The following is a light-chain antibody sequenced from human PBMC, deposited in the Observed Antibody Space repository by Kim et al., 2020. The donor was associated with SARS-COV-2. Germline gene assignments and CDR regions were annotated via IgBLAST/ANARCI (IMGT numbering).Light chain of an antibody. Sequence: GDRVTITCRASQTISGRLAWYQQKPGKDPKLLIFDASTLDSGVPSRFRGSGSGTDFILTISRLQPDESATYYCQHRKTFGQGAKVDIK. CDR3: QHRKT. J-gene: IGKJ1*01. CDR1: QTISGR. V-gene: IGKV1-5*01. CDR2: DAS.